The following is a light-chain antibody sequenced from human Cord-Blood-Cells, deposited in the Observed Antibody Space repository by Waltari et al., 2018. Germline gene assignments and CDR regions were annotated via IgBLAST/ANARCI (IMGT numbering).Light chain of an antibody. CDR1: SSDVGGYNY. J-gene: IGLJ3*02. Sequence: QSALTQPASVSGSPGQSITISCTGTSSDVGGYNYVSWYQQHPGKAPKLMIYDVSNRPSGVSNRFSGSKSGNTASLTIFGLQGEDEADYYCSSYTSSSTLWVFGGGTKLTVV. V-gene: IGLV2-14*01. CDR3: SSYTSSSTLWV. CDR2: DVS.